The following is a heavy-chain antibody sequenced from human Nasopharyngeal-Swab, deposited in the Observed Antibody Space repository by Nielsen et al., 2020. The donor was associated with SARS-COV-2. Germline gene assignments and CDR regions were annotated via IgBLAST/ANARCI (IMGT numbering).Heavy chain of an antibody. J-gene: IGHJ3*02. CDR1: GGTFSSYA. CDR3: ARRGAWIQLLDI. V-gene: IGHV1-69*13. CDR2: IIPIFGTA. Sequence: SVKVSCKASGGTFSSYAISWVRQAPGQGLEWIGGIIPIFGTANYAQKFQGRVTITADESTSTAYMELSSLRSEDTAVYYCARRGAWIQLLDIWGQGTMVTVSS. D-gene: IGHD5-18*01.